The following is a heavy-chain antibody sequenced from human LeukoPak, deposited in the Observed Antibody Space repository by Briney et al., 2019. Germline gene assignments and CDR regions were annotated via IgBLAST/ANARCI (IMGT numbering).Heavy chain of an antibody. D-gene: IGHD3-22*01. CDR2: IYDT. CDR1: GYIFTSCS. Sequence: GESLKTSCKGSGYIFTSCSIGWVRQMPGKGLEWMGIIYDTRYSPSFQGQVTISADKSISTAYLQWSSLKASDTAMYYCARLTVRGYYDSSGYPSDAFGIWGQGTLVTVSS. CDR3: ARLTVRGYYDSSGYPSDAFGI. J-gene: IGHJ3*02. V-gene: IGHV5-51*01.